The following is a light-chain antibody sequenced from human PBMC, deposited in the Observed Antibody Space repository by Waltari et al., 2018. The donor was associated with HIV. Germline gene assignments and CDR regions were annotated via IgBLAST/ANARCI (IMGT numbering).Light chain of an antibody. J-gene: IGLJ3*02. CDR1: NFGSNT. V-gene: IGLV3-21*04. CDR3: QVWDSTTDHVL. CDR2: YDN. Sequence: SSVLTQPPSVSVAPRGTAIISCGGSNFGSNTVHWYQQKQGPAPVLVIYYDNERPSGIPARFSGSNSGNTATLTITWVEAGDEADYYCQVWDSTTDHVLFGGGTKLTVL.